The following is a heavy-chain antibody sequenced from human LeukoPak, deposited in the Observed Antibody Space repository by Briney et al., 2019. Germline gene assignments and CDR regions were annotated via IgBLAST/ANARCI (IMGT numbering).Heavy chain of an antibody. D-gene: IGHD5-12*01. CDR1: GFTVSSNY. J-gene: IGHJ4*02. Sequence: PGGSLRLSCAASGFTVSSNYMSWVRQAPGKGLVWVSSLNSDGSTTRNADSLRGRFTISRDNAKNTLFLQMNSLRAEDTAVYYCGRGDSGYGEVYLSDYWGQGTLVTVSS. CDR3: GRGDSGYGEVYLSDY. CDR2: LNSDGSTT. V-gene: IGHV3-74*01.